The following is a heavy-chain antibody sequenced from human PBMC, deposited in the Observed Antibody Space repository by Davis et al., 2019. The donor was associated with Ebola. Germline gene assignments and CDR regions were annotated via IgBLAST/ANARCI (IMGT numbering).Heavy chain of an antibody. CDR3: AREITMVRGGGWFDP. CDR2: ISAYNGNT. V-gene: IGHV1-18*01. J-gene: IGHJ5*02. Sequence: ASVKVSCKASGYTFTSYGISWVRQAPGQGLEWMGWISAYNGNTNYAQKLQDRVTMTTDTSTSTAYMELRSLRSDNTAVYYCAREITMVRGGGWFDPWGQGTLVTVSS. D-gene: IGHD3-10*01. CDR1: GYTFTSYG.